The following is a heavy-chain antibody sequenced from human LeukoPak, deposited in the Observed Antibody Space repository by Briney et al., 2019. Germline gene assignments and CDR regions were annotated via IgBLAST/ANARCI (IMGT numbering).Heavy chain of an antibody. CDR3: ARRGDYGDWGWFDP. D-gene: IGHD4-17*01. Sequence: ASVKVSCKASGYTFTSYGITWVRQAPGQGLEWMGWISAYNGNTNYAQKLQGRVTMTTDTSTSTAYMELRSLRSDDTAMYYCARRGDYGDWGWFDPWGQGTLVTVSS. J-gene: IGHJ5*02. V-gene: IGHV1-18*01. CDR1: GYTFTSYG. CDR2: ISAYNGNT.